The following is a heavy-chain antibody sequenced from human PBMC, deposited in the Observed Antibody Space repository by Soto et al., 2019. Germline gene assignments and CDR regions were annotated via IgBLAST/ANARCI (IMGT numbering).Heavy chain of an antibody. Sequence: QVQLVQSGAEVKKPGASVKVSCKTSGYTFTNFGLSWVRQAPGQGLEWMGRISAYNRNTNYAQTFQGRVTMTTHTDSRTAYMELQRLRSADGAVYYWTLGRTPIDDLAQGTLVTVSS. CDR2: ISAYNRNT. V-gene: IGHV1-18*01. J-gene: IGHJ4*02. CDR1: GYTFTNFG. D-gene: IGHD1-26*01. CDR3: TLGRTPIDD.